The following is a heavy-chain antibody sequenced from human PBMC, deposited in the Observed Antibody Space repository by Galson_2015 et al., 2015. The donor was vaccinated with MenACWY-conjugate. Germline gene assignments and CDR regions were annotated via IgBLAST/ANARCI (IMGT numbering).Heavy chain of an antibody. CDR2: IYWDDDK. CDR3: AHSPYCSTASCYAARAFEV. CDR1: GFSLSTSRVG. V-gene: IGHV2-5*02. Sequence: PALVNPTQPLTLPCTFSGFSLSTSRVGVGWIRQPPGQALEWLPLIYWDDDKRYSPSLKSRLTITKDTSKNQVVLSMTNMDPVDTATYYCAHSPYCSTASCYAARAFEVWGQGTVVTVSS. D-gene: IGHD2-2*01. J-gene: IGHJ3*01.